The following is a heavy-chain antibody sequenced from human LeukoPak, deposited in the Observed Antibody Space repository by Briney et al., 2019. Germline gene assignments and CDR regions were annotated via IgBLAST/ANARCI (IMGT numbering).Heavy chain of an antibody. D-gene: IGHD1-26*01. J-gene: IGHJ5*02. Sequence: GGSLRLSCAASGFTFSSYSMNLVRQAPGKGLEWVSSISSSSSYIYYADSVKGRFTISRGNAKNSLYLQMNSLRAEDTAVYYCARRRYSGSYVGLDPWGQGTLVTVSS. CDR1: GFTFSSYS. CDR2: ISSSSSYI. V-gene: IGHV3-21*01. CDR3: ARRRYSGSYVGLDP.